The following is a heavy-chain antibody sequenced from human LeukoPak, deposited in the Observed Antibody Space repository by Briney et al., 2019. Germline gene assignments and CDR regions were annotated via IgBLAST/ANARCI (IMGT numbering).Heavy chain of an antibody. J-gene: IGHJ3*02. CDR3: ARDHTYYDFWSGPTKAFDI. V-gene: IGHV4-39*07. D-gene: IGHD3-3*01. CDR1: GGSISSSSYY. Sequence: SSETLSLTCTVSGGSISSSSYYWGWIRQPPGKGLEWIGSIYYSGSTYYNPSLKSRVTISVDTSKNQFSLKLSSVTAADTAVYYCARDHTYYDFWSGPTKAFDIWGQGTMVTVSS. CDR2: IYYSGST.